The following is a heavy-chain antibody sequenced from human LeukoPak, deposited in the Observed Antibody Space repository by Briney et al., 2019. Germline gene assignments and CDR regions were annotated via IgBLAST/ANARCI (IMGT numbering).Heavy chain of an antibody. J-gene: IGHJ6*02. CDR2: ITSSSSFL. CDR3: ARDMPGRDCSGGSCYGYGLDV. V-gene: IGHV3-21*01. D-gene: IGHD2-15*01. Sequence: GGSLRLSCAASGFTFRSYSMNWVRQAPGKGLEWVCSITSSSSFLYHAEAVKGRFTISRDNAKNSLYLQVNSLRAEDTAVYYCARDMPGRDCSGGSCYGYGLDVWGQGTTVTVSS. CDR1: GFTFRSYS.